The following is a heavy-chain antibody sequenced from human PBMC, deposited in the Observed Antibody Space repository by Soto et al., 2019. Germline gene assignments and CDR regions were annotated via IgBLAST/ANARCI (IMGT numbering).Heavy chain of an antibody. CDR1: GYTFTGYY. Sequence: EASVKVSCKASGYTFTGYYMHWVRQAPGQGLEWMGWINPNSGGTNYAQKFQGWVTMTRDTSISTAYMELSRLRSDDTAVYYCARIQPDYGYDYWGQGTLVTVSS. D-gene: IGHD4-17*01. CDR3: ARIQPDYGYDY. CDR2: INPNSGGT. V-gene: IGHV1-2*04. J-gene: IGHJ4*02.